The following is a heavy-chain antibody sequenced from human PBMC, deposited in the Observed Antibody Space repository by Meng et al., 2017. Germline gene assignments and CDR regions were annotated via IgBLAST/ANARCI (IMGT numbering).Heavy chain of an antibody. V-gene: IGHV3-48*03. CDR1: GFTFSSHE. J-gene: IGHJ4*02. Sequence: PKTPCAALGFTFSSHEMNRVRQAPGKGLEWVSYISSSGSTIYYADLVKGRFTISRDNAKNSLYLQMNSLRAKDTAVYYCARVSFYYDGSGYSRLFDYWGQGTLVTVSS. CDR2: ISSSGSTI. D-gene: IGHD3-22*01. CDR3: ARVSFYYDGSGYSRLFDY.